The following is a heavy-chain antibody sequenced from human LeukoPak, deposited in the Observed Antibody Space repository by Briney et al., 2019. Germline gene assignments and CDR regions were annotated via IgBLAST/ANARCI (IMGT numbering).Heavy chain of an antibody. V-gene: IGHV4-39*07. Sequence: PSETLSLTCTVSGGSISSSSYYWGWIRQPPGKGLEWIGSIYYSGSTYYNPSLKSRVTISVDTSKNQFSLKLSSVTAADTAVYYCARRAIVATAYDAFDIWGQGTMVTVSS. CDR3: ARRAIVATAYDAFDI. CDR2: IYYSGST. CDR1: GGSISSSSYY. D-gene: IGHD5-12*01. J-gene: IGHJ3*02.